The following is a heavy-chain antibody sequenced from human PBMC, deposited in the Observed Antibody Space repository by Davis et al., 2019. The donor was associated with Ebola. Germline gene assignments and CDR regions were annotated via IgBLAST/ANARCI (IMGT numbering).Heavy chain of an antibody. CDR1: GYTFTSYY. CDR2: INPSGGST. CDR3: ARGGGGF. J-gene: IGHJ4*02. Sequence: GGSLRLSCAASGYTFTSYYMHWVRQAPGQGLEWMGIINPSGGSTSYAQKFQGRVTMTRDTSTSTVYMELSSLRSEDTAVYYCARGGGGFWGQGTLVTVSS. D-gene: IGHD3-16*01. V-gene: IGHV1-46*01.